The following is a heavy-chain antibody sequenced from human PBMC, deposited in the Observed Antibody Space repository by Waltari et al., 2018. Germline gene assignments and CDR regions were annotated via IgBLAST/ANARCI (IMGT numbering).Heavy chain of an antibody. J-gene: IGHJ4*02. CDR1: GGSRISRGFY. D-gene: IGHD3-16*01. CDR3: VRPERGSYYYFDS. CDR2: VYYSGAS. V-gene: IGHV4-39*02. Sequence: QLQLQESGPGLVKPSETLSPSCPGPGGSRISRGFYWVWLRQSPGKGREGIGSVYYSGASYYNPSLERRVTMSIDTSKRHFSLRLTSVTVADTAVYYCVRPERGSYYYFDSWGQGTLVIVSS.